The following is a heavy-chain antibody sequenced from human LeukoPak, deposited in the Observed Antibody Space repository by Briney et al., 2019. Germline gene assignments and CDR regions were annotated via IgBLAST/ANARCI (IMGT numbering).Heavy chain of an antibody. D-gene: IGHD4-17*01. Sequence: GGSLRLSCAASGFIFSSYSMNWVRQAPGKGLEWVSYISSSSSTIYYADSVKGRFTISRDNAKNSLYLQMNSLRAEDTAVYYCARGHGDYGFDYWGQGTLVTVSS. V-gene: IGHV3-48*01. CDR1: GFIFSSYS. CDR2: ISSSSSTI. CDR3: ARGHGDYGFDY. J-gene: IGHJ4*02.